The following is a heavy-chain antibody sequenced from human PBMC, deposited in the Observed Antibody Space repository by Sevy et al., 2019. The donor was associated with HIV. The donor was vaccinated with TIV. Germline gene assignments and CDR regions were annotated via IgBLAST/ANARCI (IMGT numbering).Heavy chain of an antibody. CDR1: GYSFTNFD. CDR3: ARARLDDEFWSGSYFSRAPWGYKYYAMDV. V-gene: IGHV1-8*01. Sequence: ASVKVSCKAAGYSFTNFDINWVRQATGQGLEWMGWMNPNNGNTHYAQKFQGRVTMTRSSSANTAYMELSSLTSEDTAIYYCARARLDDEFWSGSYFSRAPWGYKYYAMDVWGQGTTVTVSS. D-gene: IGHD3-3*01. CDR2: MNPNNGNT. J-gene: IGHJ6*02.